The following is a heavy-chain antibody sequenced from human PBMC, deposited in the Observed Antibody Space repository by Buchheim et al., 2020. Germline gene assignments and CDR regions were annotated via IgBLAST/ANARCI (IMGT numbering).Heavy chain of an antibody. Sequence: QVQLVESGGGVVQPGGSLRLSCAASGFTFSNYGMHRVRQDPGKGLEWVAVISYDGNNKYYADSVKGRFTISRDNSKSKLYLQVDSLRAEDTAVYYCAKSEAQLWLWCFHSWGQGT. CDR3: AKSEAQLWLWCFHS. V-gene: IGHV3-30*18. CDR1: GFTFSNYG. J-gene: IGHJ4*02. D-gene: IGHD5-18*01. CDR2: ISYDGNNK.